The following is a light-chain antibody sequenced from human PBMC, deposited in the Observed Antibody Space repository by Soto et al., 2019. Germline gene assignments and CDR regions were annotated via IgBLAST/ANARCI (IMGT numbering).Light chain of an antibody. Sequence: QSVLTQSPSASASLGASVKLTCTLSSGHSNYAIAWHQQQPEKGPRYLMKLNRDGSHSKGDGIPNRFSCSSSGAERYLTISSLQSEDEADYYCQTWGTGIVIFGGGTELTVL. CDR1: SGHSNYA. CDR3: QTWGTGIVI. J-gene: IGLJ2*01. CDR2: LNRDGSH. V-gene: IGLV4-69*01.